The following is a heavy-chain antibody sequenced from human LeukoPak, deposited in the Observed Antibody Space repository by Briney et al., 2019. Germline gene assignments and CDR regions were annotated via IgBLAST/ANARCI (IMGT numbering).Heavy chain of an antibody. Sequence: GGSLRLSCAVSGLTFSSSWMDWVRQAPGKGLEWVANIKQDGSEKYYVDSVKGRFTISRDNAKNSLYLQMNSPRAEDTAVYYCAAQLTGTSSYYYGMDVWGQGTTVTVSS. V-gene: IGHV3-7*01. D-gene: IGHD1-7*01. J-gene: IGHJ6*02. CDR2: IKQDGSEK. CDR1: GLTFSSSW. CDR3: AAQLTGTSSYYYGMDV.